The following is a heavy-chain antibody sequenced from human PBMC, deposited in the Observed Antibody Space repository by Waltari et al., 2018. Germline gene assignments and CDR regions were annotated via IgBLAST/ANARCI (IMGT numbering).Heavy chain of an antibody. CDR1: GFTFSSHT. Sequence: EVQLVESGGGLVKPGWSLRLPCAASGFTFSSHTMSWVRQTPGKGLEWVSSISSSSSFIYYADSVKGRFTISRDNAKNSLFLQMNSLRAEDTSVYYCVRSDYGDYVGGYYWGQGTVVTVSS. CDR3: VRSDYGDYVGGYY. V-gene: IGHV3-21*01. CDR2: ISSSSSFI. D-gene: IGHD4-17*01. J-gene: IGHJ4*02.